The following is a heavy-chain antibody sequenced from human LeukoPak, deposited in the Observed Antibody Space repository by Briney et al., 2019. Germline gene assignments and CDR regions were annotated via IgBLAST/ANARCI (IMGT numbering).Heavy chain of an antibody. V-gene: IGHV1-3*03. J-gene: IGHJ3*02. CDR3: ARAWDDAFDI. Sequence: ASVKVSCKASGYISTNYGISWVRQAPGQRLEWMGWINAGNGNTKYSQEFQGRVTITRDTSASTAYMELSSLRSEDMAVYYCARAWDDAFDIWGQGTMVTVSS. CDR2: INAGNGNT. D-gene: IGHD1-26*01. CDR1: GYISTNYG.